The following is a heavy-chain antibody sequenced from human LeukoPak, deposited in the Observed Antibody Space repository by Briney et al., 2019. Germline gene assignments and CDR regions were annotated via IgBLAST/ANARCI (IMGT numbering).Heavy chain of an antibody. D-gene: IGHD2-21*01. CDR1: GGSISGSSYY. V-gene: IGHV4-39*07. J-gene: IGHJ6*03. CDR3: YWGYYYYYMDV. Sequence: PSETLSLTCTVSGGSISGSSYYWGWIRQPPGKGLEWIGSIYYSGSTYYNPSLKSRVTISVDPSKNQFSLKLSSVTAADTAVYYCYWGYYYYYMDVWGKRTTVTVSS. CDR2: IYYSGST.